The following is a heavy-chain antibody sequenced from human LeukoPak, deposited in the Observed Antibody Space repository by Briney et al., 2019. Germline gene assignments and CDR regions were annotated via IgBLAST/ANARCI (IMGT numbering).Heavy chain of an antibody. V-gene: IGHV1-3*01. CDR1: GYTFTSYA. J-gene: IGHJ4*02. Sequence: ASVKVSCKASGYTFTSYAMHWVRQAPGQRLEWMGWINAGNGNTKYSQKFQGRVTITRDTSASTAYMELSSLRSEDTAVYYCASGYCSGGSCYHPGYWGQGTLVTVSS. CDR3: ASGYCSGGSCYHPGY. CDR2: INAGNGNT. D-gene: IGHD2-15*01.